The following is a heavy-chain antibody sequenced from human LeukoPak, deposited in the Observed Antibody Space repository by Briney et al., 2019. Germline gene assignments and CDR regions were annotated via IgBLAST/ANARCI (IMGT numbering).Heavy chain of an antibody. CDR1: GFTFSSYA. CDR3: ARRQGGSYDY. V-gene: IGHV3-64*01. Sequence: GGSLRLSCAASGFTFSSYAMHWVSQAQGKGLEYVSAISSNGGSTYYANYVKGRFTISRDNSKNTLYLQMGSLRAEDMAVYYCARRQGGSYDYWGQGTLVTVSS. J-gene: IGHJ4*02. CDR2: ISSNGGST. D-gene: IGHD1-26*01.